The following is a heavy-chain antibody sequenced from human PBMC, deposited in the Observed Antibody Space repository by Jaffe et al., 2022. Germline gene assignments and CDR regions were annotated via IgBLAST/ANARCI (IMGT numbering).Heavy chain of an antibody. Sequence: QVQLQESGPGLVKPSETLSLTCAVSGYSISSGYYWGWIRQPPGKGLEWIGSIYHSGSTYYNPSLKSRVTISVDTSKNQFSLKLSSVTAADTAVYYCARPRNGDYVAPFDYWGQGTLVTVSS. CDR2: IYHSGST. D-gene: IGHD4-17*01. CDR1: GYSISSGYY. V-gene: IGHV4-38-2*01. CDR3: ARPRNGDYVAPFDY. J-gene: IGHJ4*02.